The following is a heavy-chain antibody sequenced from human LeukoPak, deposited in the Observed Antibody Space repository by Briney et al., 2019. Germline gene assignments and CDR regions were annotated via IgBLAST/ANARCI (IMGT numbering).Heavy chain of an antibody. V-gene: IGHV4-39*07. CDR3: ARDSGITFGGVIVPSAFDI. CDR2: IYYSGST. J-gene: IGHJ3*02. CDR1: GGSISSSSYY. Sequence: SETLSLTCTVSGGSISSSSYYWGWIRQPPGKGLEWIGSIYYSGSTYYNPSLKSRVTISVDTSKNQFSLKLSSVTAADTAVYYCARDSGITFGGVIVPSAFDIWGQGTMVTVSS. D-gene: IGHD3-16*02.